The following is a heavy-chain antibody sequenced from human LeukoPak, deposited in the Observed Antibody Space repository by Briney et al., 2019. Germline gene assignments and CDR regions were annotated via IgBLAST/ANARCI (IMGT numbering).Heavy chain of an antibody. CDR2: ISSSSSYI. CDR1: GFTFSSYS. D-gene: IGHD2-2*01. Sequence: GGSLRLSCGASGFTFSSYSMNWVRQAPGKGLEWVSSISSSSSYIYYADSVKGRFTISRDNAKNSLYLQMNSLRAEDTAVYYCARASSSTTEGDYWGQGTLVTVSS. J-gene: IGHJ4*02. V-gene: IGHV3-21*01. CDR3: ARASSSTTEGDY.